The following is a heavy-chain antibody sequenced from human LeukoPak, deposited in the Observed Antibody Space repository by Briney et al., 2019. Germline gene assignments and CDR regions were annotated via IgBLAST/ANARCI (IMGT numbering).Heavy chain of an antibody. D-gene: IGHD3-9*01. CDR1: GFRVSGYD. V-gene: IGHV3-11*06. CDR3: AKEYYGVIFSHYLDV. Sequence: GGSLRLSCAASGFRVSGYDLNWIRQAPGKGLEWIAYISISSSNIHYADSVRGRFTISRDNANNSLYLQLSSLRVEDTAVYYCAKEYYGVIFSHYLDVWGKGTTVTVSS. J-gene: IGHJ6*04. CDR2: ISISSSNI.